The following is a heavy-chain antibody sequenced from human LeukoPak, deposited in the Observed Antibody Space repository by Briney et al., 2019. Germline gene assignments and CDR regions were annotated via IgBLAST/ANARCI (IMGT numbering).Heavy chain of an antibody. D-gene: IGHD6-6*01. Sequence: ASVKVSCKAPGGTFSSYAISWVRQAPGQGLEWMGGIIPIFGTANYAQKFQGRVTITADESTSTAYMELSSLRSEDTAVYYCARDREIAASHYMDVWGKGTTVTVSS. CDR3: ARDREIAASHYMDV. CDR2: IIPIFGTA. V-gene: IGHV1-69*13. J-gene: IGHJ6*03. CDR1: GGTFSSYA.